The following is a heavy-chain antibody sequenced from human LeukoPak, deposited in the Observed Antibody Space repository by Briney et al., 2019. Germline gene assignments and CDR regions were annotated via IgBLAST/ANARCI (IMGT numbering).Heavy chain of an antibody. V-gene: IGHV3-30*02. J-gene: IGHJ4*02. CDR2: IRYDGSSQ. CDR3: AKRRDVAAGGSGAFDY. CDR1: GFTFSSYG. Sequence: GGSLRLSCAASGFTFSSYGMHWVRQAPGKGLEWVAFIRYDGSSQRYTDSVKGRFTISRDNSKNMVYLQMNSLRAEDTAVYYCAKRRDVAAGGSGAFDYWGQGSLVTVSS. D-gene: IGHD6-13*01.